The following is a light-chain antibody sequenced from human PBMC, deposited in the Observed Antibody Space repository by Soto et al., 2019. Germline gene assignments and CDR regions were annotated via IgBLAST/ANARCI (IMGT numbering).Light chain of an antibody. Sequence: EIVLTQSPGTLSLSPGERATLSCRASQSVSSSYLAWYQQKPGQAPRLLIYGASSRATGIPDRFSGSGSGTDFTLTISRLEPEDFAVYYCQQYGSPFGPGTEVDIK. CDR3: QQYGSP. CDR2: GAS. J-gene: IGKJ3*01. V-gene: IGKV3-20*01. CDR1: QSVSSSY.